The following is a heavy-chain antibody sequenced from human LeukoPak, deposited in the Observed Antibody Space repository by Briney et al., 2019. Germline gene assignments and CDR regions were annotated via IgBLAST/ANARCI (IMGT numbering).Heavy chain of an antibody. CDR1: GYSFTSYW. V-gene: IGHV5-51*01. Sequence: GESLQISCKGSGYSFTSYWIGWVRQMPGKGLEWMGIIYPGDSDTRYSPSFQGQVTISADKSISTAYLQWSSLKASDTAMYYCASGRELLSYYFDYWGQGTLVTVSS. J-gene: IGHJ4*02. D-gene: IGHD3-10*01. CDR2: IYPGDSDT. CDR3: ASGRELLSYYFDY.